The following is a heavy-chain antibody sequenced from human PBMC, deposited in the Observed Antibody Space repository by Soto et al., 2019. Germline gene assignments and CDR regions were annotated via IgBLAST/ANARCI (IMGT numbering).Heavy chain of an antibody. CDR1: GGTFSSYA. CDR3: AIELRYFDWLLKALDP. Sequence: QVQLVQSGAEVKKPGSSVKVSCKASGGTFSSYAISWVRQAPGQGLEWMGGIIPIFGTANYAQKFQGRVTITADESTSTAYMELSSLRSEDTAVYYCAIELRYFDWLLKALDPWGQGTLVTVSS. J-gene: IGHJ5*02. V-gene: IGHV1-69*01. D-gene: IGHD3-9*01. CDR2: IIPIFGTA.